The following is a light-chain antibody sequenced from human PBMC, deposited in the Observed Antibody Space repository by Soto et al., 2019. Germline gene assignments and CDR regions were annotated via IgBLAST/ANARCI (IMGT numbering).Light chain of an antibody. J-gene: IGLJ2*01. CDR1: NIGSKS. V-gene: IGLV3-21*04. CDR3: QVWDSSSDHVV. Sequence: SYELTQRPSVSVAPGKTARITCGGNNIGSKSVHWYQQKPGQAPVLVIYYDNDRPSGIPERFSGSNSGNTATLTISRVEAGDEADYYCQVWDSSSDHVVFGAGTKLTVL. CDR2: YDN.